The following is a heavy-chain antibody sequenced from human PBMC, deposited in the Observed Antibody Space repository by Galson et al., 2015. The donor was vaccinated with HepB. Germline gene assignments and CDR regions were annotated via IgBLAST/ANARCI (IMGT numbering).Heavy chain of an antibody. J-gene: IGHJ4*02. CDR1: GYTFTING. Sequence: SVKVSCKASGYTFTINGISWVRQAPGKGLEWMGRISANSGDTKYAQKLQGRVTMTRDTSTSTAYLELRSLRPDDTAAYYCARDRDYRFDYWGQGTLVTVSS. CDR2: ISANSGDT. CDR3: ARDRDYRFDY. D-gene: IGHD4/OR15-4a*01. V-gene: IGHV1-18*04.